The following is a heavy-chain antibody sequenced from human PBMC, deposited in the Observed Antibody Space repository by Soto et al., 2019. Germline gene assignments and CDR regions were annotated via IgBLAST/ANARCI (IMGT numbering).Heavy chain of an antibody. CDR3: ARRHSATWLFDY. V-gene: IGHV4-39*01. Sequence: SETLPHTCAVSGGAISGRSNYWGWIRKPPGKGLEYIGSIYSGGSTYYNPSLKSRVTLSVDATQNQFSLRLTSVTAADTAVYYCARRHSATWLFDYWGLGTLVTVSS. CDR1: GGAISGRSNY. D-gene: IGHD3-9*01. CDR2: IYSGGST. J-gene: IGHJ4*02.